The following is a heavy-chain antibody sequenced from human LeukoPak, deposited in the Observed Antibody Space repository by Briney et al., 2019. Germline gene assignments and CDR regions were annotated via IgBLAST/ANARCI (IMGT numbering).Heavy chain of an antibody. D-gene: IGHD1-26*01. CDR2: IKSDGTST. CDR1: GFTFSSYW. CDR3: TREGDSGSYFYYFDY. Sequence: GGSLRLSCAASGFTFSSYWMHWVRQAPGKGLVWVSRIKSDGTSTSYADSVKGRFTISRDNAKNTLYLQMNSLRAEDTAVYYCTREGDSGSYFYYFDYWGQGTLVTVSS. J-gene: IGHJ4*02. V-gene: IGHV3-74*01.